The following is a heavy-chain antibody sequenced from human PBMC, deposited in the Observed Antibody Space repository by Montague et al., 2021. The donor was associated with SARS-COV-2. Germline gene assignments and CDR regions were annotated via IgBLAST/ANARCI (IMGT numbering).Heavy chain of an antibody. CDR1: GDSPSADTQ. V-gene: IGHV4-4*02. J-gene: IGHJ4*02. CDR2: ISYTAST. CDR3: ARKGSGRSDLAY. Sequence: SETLSLTCIVSGDSPSADTQWPSVSVHPGTGLAKYGGISYTASTKYKPSLKSRVSMSVDKSWNQFSLRLTSVTAADTAIYYCARKGSGRSDLAYWGQGALVTVSS. D-gene: IGHD1-26*01.